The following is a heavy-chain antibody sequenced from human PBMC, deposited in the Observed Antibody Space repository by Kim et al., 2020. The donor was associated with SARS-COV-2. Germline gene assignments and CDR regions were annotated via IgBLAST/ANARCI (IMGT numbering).Heavy chain of an antibody. CDR3: ARPHTLYYDFWSGYSFGGMDV. J-gene: IGHJ6*02. Sequence: ASVKVSCKASGYTFTSYYMHWVRQAPGQGLEWMGIINPSGGSTSYAQKFQGRVTMTRDTSTSTVYMELSSLRSEDTAVYYCARPHTLYYDFWSGYSFGGMDVWGQGTTVTVSS. D-gene: IGHD3-3*01. CDR2: INPSGGST. CDR1: GYTFTSYY. V-gene: IGHV1-46*01.